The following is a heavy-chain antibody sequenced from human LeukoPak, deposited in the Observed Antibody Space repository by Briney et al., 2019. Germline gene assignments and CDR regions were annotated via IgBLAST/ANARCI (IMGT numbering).Heavy chain of an antibody. Sequence: PSETLSLTCTVSGGXISGNYCSWIRQPPGKGLEWIGYIYSSGSTNYNPSLKSRVTISLDTSKNQFSLNLNSVTAADTAVYYCARLSARRGYYYYGMDVWGQGTTVTVSS. CDR1: GGXISGNY. CDR3: ARLSARRGYYYYGMDV. J-gene: IGHJ6*02. CDR2: IYSSGST. V-gene: IGHV4-59*01. D-gene: IGHD3-10*01.